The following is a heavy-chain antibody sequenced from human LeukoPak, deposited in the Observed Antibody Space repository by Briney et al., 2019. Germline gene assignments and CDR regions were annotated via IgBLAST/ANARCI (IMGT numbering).Heavy chain of an antibody. CDR1: GFTFTSYA. CDR3: AKAPRFGDHATEYYYYYMHV. V-gene: IGHV3-23*01. Sequence: GGSLRLSCAASGFTFTSYAMSWVRQAPGKGLEWVSCISGSGGGTFYADSVRGRFTISRDNSKNTLYLQMNSLRVEDTAVYYCAKAPRFGDHATEYYYYYMHVWGKGTTVTVSS. J-gene: IGHJ6*03. CDR2: ISGSGGGT. D-gene: IGHD3-16*01.